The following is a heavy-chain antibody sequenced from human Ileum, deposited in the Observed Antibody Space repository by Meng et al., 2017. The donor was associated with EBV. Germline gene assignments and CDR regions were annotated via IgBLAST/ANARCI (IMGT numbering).Heavy chain of an antibody. CDR3: AREARSSGYHPGIGP. D-gene: IGHD3-22*01. CDR1: GGFFSGYY. Sequence: QVELQQWGAGRWKPSETLSLTCAVYGGFFSGYYWSWIRQSPGKGLEWIGEINHSGSTNYNPSLKSRVTISVDTSKNQFSLKLTSVTAADTAVYYCAREARSSGYHPGIGPWGQGTLVTVSS. V-gene: IGHV4-34*02. J-gene: IGHJ5*02. CDR2: INHSGST.